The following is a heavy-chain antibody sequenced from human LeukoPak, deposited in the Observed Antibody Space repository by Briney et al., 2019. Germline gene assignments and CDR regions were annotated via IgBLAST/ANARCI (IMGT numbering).Heavy chain of an antibody. D-gene: IGHD3-22*01. V-gene: IGHV4-30-4*01. CDR1: GVSISSGDYY. Sequence: SETLSLTCTVSGVSISSGDYYWSWIRQPPGKGLEWIGYTYYSGSTYYNPSLKSRVTISVDTSKNQFSLKLSSVTAADTAVYYCARPYYYDSRIDPWGQGTRVTVSS. J-gene: IGHJ5*02. CDR3: ARPYYYDSRIDP. CDR2: TYYSGST.